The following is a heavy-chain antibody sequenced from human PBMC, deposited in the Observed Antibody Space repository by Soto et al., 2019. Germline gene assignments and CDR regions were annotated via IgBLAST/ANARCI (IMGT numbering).Heavy chain of an antibody. V-gene: IGHV1-8*01. CDR1: GYTFTSYD. Sequence: QVQLVQSGAEVKKPGASVKVSCKASGYTFTSYDINWVRQATGQGLEWMGWMNPNSGNTGYAQKFQGRVTMTRNTSISTAYMELSSLRSEDTAVYYCARGPDPPVSAAAGMTYYYGMGVWGQGTTVTVSS. CDR2: MNPNSGNT. CDR3: ARGPDPPVSAAAGMTYYYGMGV. J-gene: IGHJ6*02. D-gene: IGHD6-13*01.